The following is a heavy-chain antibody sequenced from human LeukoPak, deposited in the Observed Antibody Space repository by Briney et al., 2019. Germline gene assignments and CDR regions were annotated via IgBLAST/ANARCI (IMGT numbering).Heavy chain of an antibody. CDR2: INHSGST. J-gene: IGHJ6*03. CDR3: ARDWSSSSYTYYYYYMDV. V-gene: IGHV4-34*01. Sequence: SETLSLTCAVDGGSFSAYYWSWIRQPPEKGLEWIGEINHSGSTNYNPSLKSRVTISLDTSKNQVSLKLRSVTAADTAVYHCARDWSSSSYTYYYYYMDVWGKGTTVTVSS. CDR1: GGSFSAYY. D-gene: IGHD6-6*01.